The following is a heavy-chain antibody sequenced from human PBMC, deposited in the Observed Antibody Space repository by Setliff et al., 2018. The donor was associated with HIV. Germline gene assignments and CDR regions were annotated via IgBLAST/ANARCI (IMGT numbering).Heavy chain of an antibody. J-gene: IGHJ3*02. CDR2: ISTSNGYT. D-gene: IGHD1-26*01. CDR1: GYTFSSHE. Sequence: ASVKVSCKASGYTFSSHEISWVRQAPGQGLEWMGRISTSNGYTNYAQKLQGRVTVTTDTSTSTAYMELRGLRSDDTAVYYCARGGSYWGGAFDIWGQGTMVTVSS. V-gene: IGHV1-18*01. CDR3: ARGGSYWGGAFDI.